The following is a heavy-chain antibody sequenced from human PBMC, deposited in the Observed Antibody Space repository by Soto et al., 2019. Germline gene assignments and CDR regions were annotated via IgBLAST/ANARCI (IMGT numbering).Heavy chain of an antibody. CDR2: VDYSGGT. Sequence: QVQLQESGPGLVKPSETLSLTCTVSGSSFRNYYWSWSRQPPGKGLEWIGYVDYSGGTNYNPSLTRRVTISLDTSNSQFSLRLTSVTAADTAVYYCGRNRVPLNWGQGSLVTVAS. D-gene: IGHD1-1*01. V-gene: IGHV4-59*01. CDR1: GSSFRNYY. J-gene: IGHJ4*02. CDR3: GRNRVPLN.